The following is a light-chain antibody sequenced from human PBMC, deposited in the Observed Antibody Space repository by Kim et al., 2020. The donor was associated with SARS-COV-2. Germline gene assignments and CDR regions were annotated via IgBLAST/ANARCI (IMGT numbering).Light chain of an antibody. CDR2: ETS. J-gene: IGKJ1*01. V-gene: IGKV1-39*01. CDR1: QSISTY. Sequence: ASVGDRIIIPCRTSQSISTYLNWYQQKPGKAPKLLISETSTLQSGVPLRFSGRGSRTEFTLTITSLQPEDFATYYCQQIFSTPRTFGQGTKVDIK. CDR3: QQIFSTPRT.